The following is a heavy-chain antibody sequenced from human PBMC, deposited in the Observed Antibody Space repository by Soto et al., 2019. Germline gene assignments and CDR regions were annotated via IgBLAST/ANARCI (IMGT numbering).Heavy chain of an antibody. CDR2: ISYDGSDK. CDR1: GFTFSNYG. CDR3: AKLEPPLPHEVDSVDI. D-gene: IGHD1-1*01. Sequence: QVQLVESGGGVVQPGRSLRLSCAASGFTFSNYGMHWVRQAPGKGLAWVAVISYDGSDKYYADSGKGRFTISRDNSKNTLYLQMNSLRPEDTAVYYCAKLEPPLPHEVDSVDIWGQGTLVTVSS. V-gene: IGHV3-30*18. J-gene: IGHJ3*02.